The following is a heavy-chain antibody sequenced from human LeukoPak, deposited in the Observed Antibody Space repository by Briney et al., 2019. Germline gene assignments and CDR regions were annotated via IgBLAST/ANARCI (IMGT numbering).Heavy chain of an antibody. CDR3: ARSRREYYDFWSGYYSFYYMDV. D-gene: IGHD3-3*01. CDR1: GFTFSSYS. CDR2: IYYSGST. Sequence: GSLRLSCAASGFTFSSYSMNWIRQPPGKGLEWIGYIYYSGSTNYNPSLKSRVTISVDTSKNQFSLKLSSVTAADTAVYYCARSRREYYDFWSGYYSFYYMDVWGKGTTVTVSS. J-gene: IGHJ6*03. V-gene: IGHV4-59*01.